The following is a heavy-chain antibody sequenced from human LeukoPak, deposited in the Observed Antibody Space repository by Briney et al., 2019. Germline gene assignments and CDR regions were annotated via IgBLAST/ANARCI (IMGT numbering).Heavy chain of an antibody. CDR2: IYPGDSDT. CDR3: ARYESTEQCWFDP. J-gene: IGHJ5*02. Sequence: GESLQISCQGSGSSFTTYWIGWGRQLPGKGLEWMGIIYPGDSDTRYSPSFQGQVTISADKSISTAYLQWSSLKASDTAMYYYARYESTEQCWFDPWGQGTLVTVSS. D-gene: IGHD5/OR15-5a*01. V-gene: IGHV5-51*01. CDR1: GSSFTTYW.